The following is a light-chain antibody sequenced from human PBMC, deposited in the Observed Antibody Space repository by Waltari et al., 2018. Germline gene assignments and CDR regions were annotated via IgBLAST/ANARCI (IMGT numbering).Light chain of an antibody. J-gene: IGKJ4*01. CDR1: QPVSSY. V-gene: IGKV3-11*01. Sequence: EIVFTQSPATLSLSPGKSATLSCRASQPVSSYLAWYQQKPGQAPRLLIYDASNRATGIPARFSGSGSGTDFTLTISSLEPEDFAVYYCQQRSKSPLAFGGGTKVEIK. CDR2: DAS. CDR3: QQRSKSPLA.